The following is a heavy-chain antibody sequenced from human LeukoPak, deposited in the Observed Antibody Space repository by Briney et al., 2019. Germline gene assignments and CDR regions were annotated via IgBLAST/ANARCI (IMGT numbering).Heavy chain of an antibody. V-gene: IGHV1-3*01. D-gene: IGHD3-10*01. CDR1: GYTFTSYA. CDR3: ARGDYYGSGSYFGFDY. Sequence: ASVKVSCKASGYTFTSYAMHWVRQAPGQGLEWMGWINAGNVNTKYSHKFQGRVTITRDTSASTAYMELSSLRSEDTAVYYCARGDYYGSGSYFGFDYWGQGTLVTVSS. CDR2: INAGNVNT. J-gene: IGHJ4*02.